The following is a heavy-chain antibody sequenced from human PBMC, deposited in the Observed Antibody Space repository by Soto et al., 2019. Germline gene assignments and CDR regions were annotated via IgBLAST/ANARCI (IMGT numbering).Heavy chain of an antibody. D-gene: IGHD6-19*01. Sequence: SETLSLTCTVSGGSISSYYWSWILQPPGKGLEWIGYIYYSGSTNYNPSLKSRVTISVDTSKNQFSLKLSSVTAADTAVYYCARHVSSGCYHYYYYWTQGTLVTVSS. V-gene: IGHV4-59*08. CDR3: ARHVSSGCYHYYYY. J-gene: IGHJ4*02. CDR2: IYYSGST. CDR1: GGSISSYY.